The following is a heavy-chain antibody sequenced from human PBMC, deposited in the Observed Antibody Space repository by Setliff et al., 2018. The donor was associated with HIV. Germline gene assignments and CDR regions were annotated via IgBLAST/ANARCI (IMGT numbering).Heavy chain of an antibody. CDR2: IYSSGRT. D-gene: IGHD3-22*01. V-gene: IGHV4-4*08. Sequence: SETLSLTCNVSGGSISNYFWSWIRPPPGKGLEWVGYIYSSGRTNYNPSLKSRVTMSVDTSKNQFSLELNSVTATDTALYYCSRAKFYYDSSGFFPHPAAFDFWSQGTMVTVS. CDR1: GGSISNYF. CDR3: SRAKFYYDSSGFFPHPAAFDF. J-gene: IGHJ3*01.